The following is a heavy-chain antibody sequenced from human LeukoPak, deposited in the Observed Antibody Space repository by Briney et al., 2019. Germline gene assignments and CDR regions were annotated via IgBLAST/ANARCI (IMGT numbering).Heavy chain of an antibody. J-gene: IGHJ3*02. CDR3: ARDSVLIAVAVRGAFDI. CDR1: GFIFDDYG. D-gene: IGHD6-19*01. CDR2: INWNGGST. Sequence: PGGSLRLSCAASGFIFDDYGMNWVRHAPGKGLEWVSGINWNGGSTGYADSVKGRFTISRDNAKNSLYLQMNSLRAEDTALYYCARDSVLIAVAVRGAFDIWGQGTMVTVSS. V-gene: IGHV3-20*04.